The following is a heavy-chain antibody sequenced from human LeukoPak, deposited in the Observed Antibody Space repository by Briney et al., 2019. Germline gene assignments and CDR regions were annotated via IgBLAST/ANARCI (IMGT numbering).Heavy chain of an antibody. Sequence: GGSLRLSCAASAASGFTFTYAWMSWVRRAPGKGLEWVGRFKSRRDGGTTDYAAAVKGRFTISRDDSKNTLWLQMNSLKTEDTAVYYCTAEQWQRFGYWGQGTPATVSS. CDR2: FKSRRDGGTT. V-gene: IGHV3-15*01. D-gene: IGHD5-12*01. J-gene: IGHJ4*02. CDR1: GFTFTYAW. CDR3: TAEQWQRFGY.